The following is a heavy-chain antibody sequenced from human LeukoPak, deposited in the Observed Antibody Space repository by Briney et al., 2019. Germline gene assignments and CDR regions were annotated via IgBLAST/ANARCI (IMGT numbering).Heavy chain of an antibody. J-gene: IGHJ4*02. CDR3: AGRGDGNLYYFDH. D-gene: IGHD5-24*01. Sequence: GGSLRLSCAASGFSFSNAWMSWVRQAPGKGLEWVANIKQDGGEKYYVDSVKGRFTISRDNAKNSLYLQMNSLRPEDTAVYYCAGRGDGNLYYFDHWGQGTLVTASS. V-gene: IGHV3-7*04. CDR2: IKQDGGEK. CDR1: GFSFSNAW.